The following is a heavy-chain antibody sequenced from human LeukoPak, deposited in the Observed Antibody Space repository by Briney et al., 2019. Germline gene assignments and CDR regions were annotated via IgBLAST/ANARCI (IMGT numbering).Heavy chain of an antibody. CDR3: ARDPIAAAGTDDY. J-gene: IGHJ4*02. CDR2: ISSSSSYI. Sequence: GGSLRLSCAASGFTFSSYSMNWVRQAPGKGLEWVSSISSSSSYIYYADSVKGRFIISRDNAKNSLYLQMNSLRAEDTAVYYCARDPIAAAGTDDYWGQGTLVTVSS. D-gene: IGHD6-13*01. CDR1: GFTFSSYS. V-gene: IGHV3-21*01.